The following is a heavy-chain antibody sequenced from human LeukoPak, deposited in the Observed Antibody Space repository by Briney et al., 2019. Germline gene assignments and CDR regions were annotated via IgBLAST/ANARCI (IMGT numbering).Heavy chain of an antibody. CDR1: GYSFSSYW. V-gene: IGHV5-51*01. CDR3: ARQRSGSYFPDLYDY. J-gene: IGHJ4*02. Sequence: GESLKISCKGSGYSFSSYWIVWVRQMPGKGLEWMGIIYPGDSDTRYSPSFQGQVTISADKSISTAYLQWSSLKASDTAMYYSARQRSGSYFPDLYDYWGQGTLVTVSS. CDR2: IYPGDSDT. D-gene: IGHD1-26*01.